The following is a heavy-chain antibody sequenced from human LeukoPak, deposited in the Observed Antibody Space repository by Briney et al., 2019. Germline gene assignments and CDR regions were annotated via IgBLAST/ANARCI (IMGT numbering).Heavy chain of an antibody. CDR1: GFTFSNYE. J-gene: IGHJ6*03. CDR3: ASTTTIFGVVITLAQGYYYYYYMDV. D-gene: IGHD3-3*01. Sequence: PGGSLRLSCAASGFTFSNYEMHWVRQAPGKGLEWVSVIYSGGSTYYADSVKGRFAISRDNSKNTLYLQMNSLRAEDTAVYYCASTTTIFGVVITLAQGYYYYYYMDVWGKGTTVTVSS. V-gene: IGHV3-66*02. CDR2: IYSGGST.